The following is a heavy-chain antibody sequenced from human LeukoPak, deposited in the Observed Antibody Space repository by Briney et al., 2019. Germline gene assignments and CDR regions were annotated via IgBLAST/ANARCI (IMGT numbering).Heavy chain of an antibody. J-gene: IGHJ5*02. V-gene: IGHV4-4*07. Sequence: SETLSLTCTVSGVSISSYYWSWIRQPAGKGLEWIGRIYTSGSTNYNPSLKSRVTMSVSTSKNPFSLKLSSVTAADTAVYYCARGIAAAFPGWFDPWGQGTLVTVSS. CDR2: IYTSGST. D-gene: IGHD6-13*01. CDR1: GVSISSYY. CDR3: ARGIAAAFPGWFDP.